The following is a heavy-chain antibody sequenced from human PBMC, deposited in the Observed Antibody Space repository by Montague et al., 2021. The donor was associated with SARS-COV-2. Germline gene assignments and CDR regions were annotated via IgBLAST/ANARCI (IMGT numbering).Heavy chain of an antibody. J-gene: IGHJ3*02. CDR2: ITYDGIDK. V-gene: IGHV3-30*04. CDR3: ARHWEVGTELIAFDI. CDR1: GFIFSNFA. Sequence: SLRLSCAASGFIFSNFAFHWVRQAPGKGLEWVAIITYDGIDKFYADSVKGRFTISRDNSKNTLYLRLNSLTPEDTAVYYCARHWEVGTELIAFDIWSQGTMVTVSS. D-gene: IGHD1-26*01.